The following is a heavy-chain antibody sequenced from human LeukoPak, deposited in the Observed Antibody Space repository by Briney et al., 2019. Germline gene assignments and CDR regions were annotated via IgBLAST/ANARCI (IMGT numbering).Heavy chain of an antibody. CDR1: GFTFSSYA. V-gene: IGHV3-23*01. CDR2: ISGSGGST. D-gene: IGHD1-26*01. Sequence: PGGSLRLSCAASGFTFSSYAMSWVRQAPGKGLEWVSAISGSGGSTYYADSVKGRFTISRDNSKNTLYLQMNSLRAEDTAVYYCAKDNKCCGSYFSDYWGQGTLVTVSS. J-gene: IGHJ4*02. CDR3: AKDNKCCGSYFSDY.